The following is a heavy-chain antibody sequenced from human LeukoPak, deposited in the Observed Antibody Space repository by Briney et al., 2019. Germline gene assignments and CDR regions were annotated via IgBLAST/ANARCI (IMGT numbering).Heavy chain of an antibody. J-gene: IGHJ6*03. CDR3: ARDNSYSSGWYGPYYYYYYMDV. CDR2: ISAYNGNT. D-gene: IGHD6-19*01. CDR1: GYTFTSYG. V-gene: IGHV1-18*01. Sequence: ASVKVSCKASGYTFTSYGISWVRQAPGQGLEWMGWISAYNGNTNYAQKLQGRVTMTTDTSTSTAYMELRSLRSDDTAVYYCARDNSYSSGWYGPYYYYYYMDVWGKGTTVTVSS.